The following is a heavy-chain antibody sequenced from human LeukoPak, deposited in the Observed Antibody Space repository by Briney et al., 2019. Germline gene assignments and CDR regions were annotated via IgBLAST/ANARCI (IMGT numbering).Heavy chain of an antibody. J-gene: IGHJ4*02. Sequence: PETLSLTCTVSGGSMNSYYWSWIRQPPGKGLEWIGHIFHSGNTNDNPSLKSRVTISVDPSKNQFSLRLRSVTAADTAVYYCARTYYDSWGYYEVTYWGQGTLVTVSS. CDR1: GGSMNSYY. V-gene: IGHV4-59*01. CDR2: IFHSGNT. CDR3: ARTYYDSWGYYEVTY. D-gene: IGHD3-22*01.